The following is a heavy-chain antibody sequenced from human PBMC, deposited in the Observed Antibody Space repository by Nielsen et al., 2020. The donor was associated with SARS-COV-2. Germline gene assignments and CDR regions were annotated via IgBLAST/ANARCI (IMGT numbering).Heavy chain of an antibody. CDR3: ARSSSYASAWFVS. J-gene: IGHJ5*01. V-gene: IGHV4-4*07. CDR2: MYTSGTS. Sequence: SEILSLTCTVSGGSISPNYWSWIRQPAGKGLEWIGRMYTSGTSNYNPSLRSRVTMSLDTAKNQFSLKLSSVAAADTAVYYCARSSSYASAWFVSWGQGTLVTVSS. D-gene: IGHD2-2*01. CDR1: GGSISPNY.